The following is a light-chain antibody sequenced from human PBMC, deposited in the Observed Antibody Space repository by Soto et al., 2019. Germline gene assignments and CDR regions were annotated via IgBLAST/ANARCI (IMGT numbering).Light chain of an antibody. Sequence: EIVLTQSPGTLSLSPGERATLSCRASQSVSSSYLAWYQQKPGQAPRLLIYGASSRATGIPDRFSGSGSGTDFTLTISRLEPEDFAVYYCQKYGSSSWPFGQGTKVDIK. V-gene: IGKV3-20*01. CDR1: QSVSSSY. CDR2: GAS. J-gene: IGKJ1*01. CDR3: QKYGSSSWP.